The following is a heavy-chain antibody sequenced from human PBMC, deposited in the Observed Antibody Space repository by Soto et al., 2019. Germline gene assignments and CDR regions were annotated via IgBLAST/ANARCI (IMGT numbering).Heavy chain of an antibody. CDR3: ARDGYCSSTSCYWNWFDP. V-gene: IGHV4-39*02. Sequence: PSETLSLTCTVSGGSISSSSYYWGWIRQPPGKGLEWIGIIYYSGSTYYNPSLKSRVTISVDTSKNQFSLKLSSVTAADTAVYYCARDGYCSSTSCYWNWFDPWGQGTLVTVSS. CDR1: GGSISSSSYY. CDR2: IYYSGST. J-gene: IGHJ5*02. D-gene: IGHD2-2*01.